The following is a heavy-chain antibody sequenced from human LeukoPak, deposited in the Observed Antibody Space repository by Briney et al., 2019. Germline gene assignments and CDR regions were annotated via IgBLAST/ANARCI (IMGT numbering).Heavy chain of an antibody. CDR3: ATPRGSGSYLAFDY. D-gene: IGHD1-26*01. CDR2: INSDGSST. CDR1: GFTFSSFW. Sequence: PGGSLRLSCAASGFTFSSFWMHWVRQAPGKGLVGVSRINSDGSSTSYADSVKGRFTISRDNAKHTLYLQMNSLRAEDTAVYYCATPRGSGSYLAFDYWGQGTLVTVSS. J-gene: IGHJ4*02. V-gene: IGHV3-74*01.